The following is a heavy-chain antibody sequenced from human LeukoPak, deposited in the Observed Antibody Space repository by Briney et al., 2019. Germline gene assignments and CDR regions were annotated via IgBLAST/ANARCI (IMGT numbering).Heavy chain of an antibody. CDR1: GFIFSSYG. D-gene: IGHD4-23*01. CDR3: ARARDYGGYGILLY. Sequence: GGSLRLSWAASGFIFSSYGMHWVRQAPGKGLEWVAGTSYDGSNKYYGDSVKGRFTISRDNSKNTLFLQMNSLGGDDTAVYYCARARDYGGYGILLYWGQGTLVTVSS. CDR2: TSYDGSNK. J-gene: IGHJ4*02. V-gene: IGHV3-30*03.